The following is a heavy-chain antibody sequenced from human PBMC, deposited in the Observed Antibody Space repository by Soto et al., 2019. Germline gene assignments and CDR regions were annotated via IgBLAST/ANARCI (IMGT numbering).Heavy chain of an antibody. D-gene: IGHD1-20*01. CDR3: ARSGYNWNDGARGYFDY. CDR2: ISSSGRTI. Sequence: EVQLVESVGGLVQPGGSLRLSCAASGFTFSSYEMNWVRQAPGKGLAWVSYISSSGRTIYYADSVKGRFTISRDNAKNSLYLQMNSLRAEDTAVYYCARSGYNWNDGARGYFDYWGQGTLVTVSS. V-gene: IGHV3-48*03. J-gene: IGHJ4*02. CDR1: GFTFSSYE.